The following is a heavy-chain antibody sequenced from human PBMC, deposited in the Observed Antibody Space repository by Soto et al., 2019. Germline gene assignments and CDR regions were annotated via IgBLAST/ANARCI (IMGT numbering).Heavy chain of an antibody. CDR2: INPSGGST. J-gene: IGHJ4*02. Sequence: QVQLVQSGAEVKKPGASVKVSCKASGYTFTSYYMHWVRQAPGQGLEWMGIINPSGGSTSYAQKFQGRVTMTRDTSTSTVYMELSSLRSEDTAVYYCARGAYCSSTSCYSGEDYFAYWGQGTLVTVSS. CDR3: ARGAYCSSTSCYSGEDYFAY. V-gene: IGHV1-46*01. D-gene: IGHD2-2*02. CDR1: GYTFTSYY.